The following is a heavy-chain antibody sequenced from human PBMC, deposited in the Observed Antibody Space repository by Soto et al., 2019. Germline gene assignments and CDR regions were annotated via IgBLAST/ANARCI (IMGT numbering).Heavy chain of an antibody. D-gene: IGHD3-9*01. CDR1: GGTFSSYA. V-gene: IGHV1-69*13. CDR3: ALTYTDYYYYGMDV. J-gene: IGHJ6*02. Sequence: SVKVSCKASGGTFSSYAISWVRQAPGQGLESMGGIIPIFGTANYAQKFQGRVTITADESTSTAYMELSSLRSEDTAVYYCALTYTDYYYYGMDVWGQGTTVTVSS. CDR2: IIPIFGTA.